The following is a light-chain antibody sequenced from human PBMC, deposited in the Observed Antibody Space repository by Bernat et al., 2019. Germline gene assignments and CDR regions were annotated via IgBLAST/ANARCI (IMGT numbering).Light chain of an antibody. CDR1: SNDVGKYNL. CDR2: EVN. CDR3: CSYAGSSTLV. J-gene: IGLJ3*02. Sequence: QSALTQPASVSGSPGQSITISCTGTSNDVGKYNLVSWYQQYPGKAPKVMIFEVNKRPSGVSIRFSGSKSGNPASLTISGLQAEDEADYHCCSYAGSSTLVFGGGTKLTVL. V-gene: IGLV2-23*02.